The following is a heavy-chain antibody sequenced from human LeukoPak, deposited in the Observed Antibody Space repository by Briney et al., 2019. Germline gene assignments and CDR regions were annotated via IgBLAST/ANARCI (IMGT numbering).Heavy chain of an antibody. V-gene: IGHV4-34*01. Sequence: SETLSLTCAVYGGSFSGYYWSWIRQPPGKGLEWIGEINHSGSTIYNPSLKSRVTISVDTSKNQFSLKLSSVTAADTAVYYCARVVSGSYYSPYYYYGMDVWGQGTTVTVSS. CDR2: INHSGST. J-gene: IGHJ6*02. CDR3: ARVVSGSYYSPYYYYGMDV. CDR1: GGSFSGYY. D-gene: IGHD3-10*01.